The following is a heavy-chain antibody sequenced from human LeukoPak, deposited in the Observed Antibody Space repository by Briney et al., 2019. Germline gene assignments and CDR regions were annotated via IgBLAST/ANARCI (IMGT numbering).Heavy chain of an antibody. CDR2: ISAYNGNT. CDR3: ARGAFMITFGGVIAPGGIDY. V-gene: IGHV1-18*01. Sequence: GASVKVSCKASGYTFTSYGISWVRQAPGQGLEWMGWISAYNGNTNYAQKLQGRVTMTTDTSTSTAYMELRSLRSDDTAVYYCARGAFMITFGGVIAPGGIDYWGQGTQVTVSS. CDR1: GYTFTSYG. J-gene: IGHJ4*02. D-gene: IGHD3-16*02.